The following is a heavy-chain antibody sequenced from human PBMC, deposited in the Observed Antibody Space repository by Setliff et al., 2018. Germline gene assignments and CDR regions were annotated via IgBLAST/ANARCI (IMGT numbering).Heavy chain of an antibody. Sequence: GASVKVSCKTSGYNFITLGINWVRQAPGQGLEWVGWISPYSGKTDYAQKLQDRVIMTIDSATTTAYMELKTLRSDDTAVYYCARGRGPDIVVTIPGDYRGQGTQVTVSS. D-gene: IGHD2-15*01. J-gene: IGHJ4*02. CDR3: ARGRGPDIVVTIPGDY. V-gene: IGHV1-18*01. CDR1: GYNFITLG. CDR2: ISPYSGKT.